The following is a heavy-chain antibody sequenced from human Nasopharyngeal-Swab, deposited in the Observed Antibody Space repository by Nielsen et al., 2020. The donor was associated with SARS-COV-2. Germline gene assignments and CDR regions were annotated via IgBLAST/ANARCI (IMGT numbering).Heavy chain of an antibody. CDR1: GFTFSSYG. J-gene: IGHJ4*02. CDR3: ARANSSSWSFDY. D-gene: IGHD6-13*01. Sequence: GGSLRLSCAASGFTFSSYGMHWVRQAPGKGLEWVAVISYDGSNKYYADSVKGRFTISRDNSKNTLYLQMNSLRAEDTAVYYCARANSSSWSFDYWGRGTLVTVSS. CDR2: ISYDGSNK. V-gene: IGHV3-30*03.